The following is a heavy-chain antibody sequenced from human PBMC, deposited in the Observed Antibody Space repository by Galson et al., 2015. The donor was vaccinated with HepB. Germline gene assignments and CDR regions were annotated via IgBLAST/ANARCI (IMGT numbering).Heavy chain of an antibody. V-gene: IGHV3-23*01. J-gene: IGHJ4*02. CDR1: GFSFTEYA. CDR3: AKDGIMVANNPYHFHY. Sequence: SLRLSCAASGFSFTEYAMTWVRQAPGQGLKWVSSITSSGGNSYYTDSVKGRFTVSRDNSKNTLLLQLNSLRAEDTAMYFCAKDGIMVANNPYHFHYWGQGTLVTVSS. D-gene: IGHD2-15*01. CDR2: ITSSGGNS.